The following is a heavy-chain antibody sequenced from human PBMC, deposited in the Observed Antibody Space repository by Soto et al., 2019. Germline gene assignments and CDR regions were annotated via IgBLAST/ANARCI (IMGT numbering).Heavy chain of an antibody. V-gene: IGHV1-2*02. CDR1: GNTLTSFY. J-gene: IGHJ4*02. CDR3: ARPPGYVTDWYYFDT. D-gene: IGHD3-9*01. Sequence: ASVKVSCKTSGNTLTSFYIHWVRQAPGQGLEWVGRLSPTTGGTNYAQHFQGRVTVTWDMSTFTAYMELSSLIYEDTTVYYCARPPGYVTDWYYFDTWGQGTQVTVSS. CDR2: LSPTTGGT.